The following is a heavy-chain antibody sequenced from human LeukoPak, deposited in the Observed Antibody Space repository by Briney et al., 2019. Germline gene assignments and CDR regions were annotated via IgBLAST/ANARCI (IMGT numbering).Heavy chain of an antibody. D-gene: IGHD5-18*01. J-gene: IGHJ4*02. CDR1: GGSVSSGSYS. CDR2: IYHSGST. CDR3: ASGYSYGYAGGLDY. V-gene: IGHV4-30-2*01. Sequence: SETLSLTCTVSGGSVSSGSYSWSWIRQPPGKGLEWIGYIYHSGSTYYNPSLKSRVTISVDRSKNQFSLKLSSVTAADTAVYYCASGYSYGYAGGLDYWGQGTLVTVSS.